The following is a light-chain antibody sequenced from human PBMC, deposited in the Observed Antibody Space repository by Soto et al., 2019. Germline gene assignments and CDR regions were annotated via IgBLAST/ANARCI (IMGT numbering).Light chain of an antibody. CDR3: SSYTSSSTLV. CDR1: SRDVCCYYY. Sequence: QFVLTQPPSVSGFPGKSTPIPCPGTSRDVCCYYYVSWYQQHPGKASKLMIYDVSNRPSGVFNRFSGSKSGNTASLTISGFQAEDEADYYCSSYTSSSTLVFGGGTKVTVL. J-gene: IGLJ2*01. CDR2: DVS. V-gene: IGLV2-14*01.